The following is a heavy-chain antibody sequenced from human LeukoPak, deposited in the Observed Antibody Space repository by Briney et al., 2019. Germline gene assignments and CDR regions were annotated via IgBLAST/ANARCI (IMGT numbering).Heavy chain of an antibody. J-gene: IGHJ4*02. D-gene: IGHD3-3*01. CDR3: AKDYDFWSGYYPTFSY. Sequence: GGSLRLSCAASGFTFSSYAMSWVRQAPGKGLEWVSATSGSGGSTYYADSVKGRFTISRDNSKNTLYLQMNSLRAEDTAVYHCAKDYDFWSGYYPTFSYWGQGTLVTVSS. CDR2: TSGSGGST. V-gene: IGHV3-23*01. CDR1: GFTFSSYA.